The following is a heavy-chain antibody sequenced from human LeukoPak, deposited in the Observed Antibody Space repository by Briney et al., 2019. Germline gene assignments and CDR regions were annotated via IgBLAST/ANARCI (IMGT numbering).Heavy chain of an antibody. V-gene: IGHV3-66*02. CDR3: AKDAHSWKDAFDI. Sequence: GGSLRLSCAASGFTVSSNYMSWVRQAPGKGLEWVSVIYSGGSTYYADSVKGRFTISRDNSKNTLYLQMNSLRAEDTAVYYCAKDAHSWKDAFDIWGQGTMVTVSS. CDR2: IYSGGST. D-gene: IGHD1-1*01. CDR1: GFTVSSNY. J-gene: IGHJ3*02.